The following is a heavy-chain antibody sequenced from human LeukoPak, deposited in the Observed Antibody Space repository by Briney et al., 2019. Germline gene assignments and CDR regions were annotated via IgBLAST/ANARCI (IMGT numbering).Heavy chain of an antibody. CDR1: GGSISSSSYY. D-gene: IGHD3-22*01. J-gene: IGHJ4*02. V-gene: IGHV4-39*07. Sequence: SETLSLTCTVSGGSISSSSYYWGWIRQPPGKGLEWIGSIYYSGSTNYNPSLKSRVTISVDTSKNQFSLKLSSVTAADTAVYYCARDRDYDSSGYFDYWGQGTLVTVSS. CDR3: ARDRDYDSSGYFDY. CDR2: IYYSGST.